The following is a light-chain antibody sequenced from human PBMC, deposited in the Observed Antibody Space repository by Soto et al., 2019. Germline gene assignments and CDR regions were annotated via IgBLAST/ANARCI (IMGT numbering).Light chain of an antibody. CDR3: LQYNDWPVYT. V-gene: IGKV3-15*01. Sequence: EVVMTQSPVNLSVSPGERATLSCRASQSVSTHLAWYQQKPGQAPKLLIYAASTRVTGISARFSGSGSGTESSLTISSLQSEDFGIYYCLQYNDWPVYTFGQGTKVDI. J-gene: IGKJ1*01. CDR2: AAS. CDR1: QSVSTH.